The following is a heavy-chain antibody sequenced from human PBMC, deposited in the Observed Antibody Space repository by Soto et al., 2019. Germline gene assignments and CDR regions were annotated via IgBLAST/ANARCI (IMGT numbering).Heavy chain of an antibody. D-gene: IGHD3-22*01. V-gene: IGHV2-5*02. J-gene: IGHJ1*01. Sequence: QITLKESGPTLVKPTQTLTLTCNFSGFSLSTGGVGVGWIRQPPGKALEWLALIYWDDDKHYSPSLKSRLTNTKDTSKNQVVLTNTNMDPVDTSTYYCAHRRMSVVQEAGEYFQYWGQGTLVTVSS. CDR2: IYWDDDK. CDR1: GFSLSTGGVG. CDR3: AHRRMSVVQEAGEYFQY.